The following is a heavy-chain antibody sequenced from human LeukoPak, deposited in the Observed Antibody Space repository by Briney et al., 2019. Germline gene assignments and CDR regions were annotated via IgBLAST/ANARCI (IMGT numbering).Heavy chain of an antibody. CDR3: ARSLSWIQQELDY. CDR2: IYYSGST. Sequence: NPSETLSLTCTVSGGSISSYYWSWIRQPPGKGLEWIGYIYYSGSTNYNPSLKSRVTISVDTSKNQFSLKLSSVTAADTAVYYCARSLSWIQQELDYWGQGTLVTVSS. V-gene: IGHV4-59*01. CDR1: GGSISSYY. D-gene: IGHD5-18*01. J-gene: IGHJ4*02.